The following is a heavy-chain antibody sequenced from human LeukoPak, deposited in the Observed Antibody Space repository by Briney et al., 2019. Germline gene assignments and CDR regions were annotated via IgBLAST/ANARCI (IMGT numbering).Heavy chain of an antibody. D-gene: IGHD3-22*01. CDR3: ARVVYYDSSGYYRDY. V-gene: IGHV3-66*01. CDR1: GFTVSSSY. CDR2: IYSGGST. J-gene: IGHJ4*02. Sequence: GGSLRLSCAASGFTVSSSYMSWVRQAPGKGLEWVSVIYSGGSTYYADSVKGRFTISRDNSKNTLYLQMNSLRAEDTAVYYCARVVYYDSSGYYRDYWGQGTLVTVSS.